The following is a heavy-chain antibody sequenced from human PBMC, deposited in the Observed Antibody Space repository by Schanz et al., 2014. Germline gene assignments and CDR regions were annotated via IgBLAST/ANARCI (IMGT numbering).Heavy chain of an antibody. CDR3: ARGIITMVRGGDVGAFDI. Sequence: QVQLVESGGGVVQPGRSLRLSCAASGFTFRSYGMHWVRQAPGKGLEWVALISYDGSSKNHADSVQGRFTISRDNSKNALYLQMDSLRAEDTAVYYCARGIITMVRGGDVGAFDIWGQGTTVTVSS. CDR1: GFTFRSYG. CDR2: ISYDGSSK. D-gene: IGHD3-10*01. V-gene: IGHV3-33*01. J-gene: IGHJ3*02.